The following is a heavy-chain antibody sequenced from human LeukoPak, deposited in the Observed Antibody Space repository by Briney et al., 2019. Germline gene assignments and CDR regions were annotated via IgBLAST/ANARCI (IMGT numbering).Heavy chain of an antibody. CDR2: ISDSGGAT. CDR3: AKHQRIRVADRFDY. D-gene: IGHD6-19*01. Sequence: GGSLRLYCAASGLTFSNSAMTWLRQAPGKGLEWVSAISDSGGATYYADSVKGRFTISRDNSKSTLFLQMNSLRAEDSAVYYCAKHQRIRVADRFDYWGQGTLVTVSS. V-gene: IGHV3-23*01. J-gene: IGHJ4*02. CDR1: GLTFSNSA.